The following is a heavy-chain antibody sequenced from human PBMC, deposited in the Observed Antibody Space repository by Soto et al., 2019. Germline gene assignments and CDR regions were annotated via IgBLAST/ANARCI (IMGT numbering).Heavy chain of an antibody. V-gene: IGHV4-59*08. D-gene: IGHD4-17*01. CDR1: GGSISSYY. CDR3: ARPRDYGEYVYAFDI. Sequence: QVQLQESGPGLVKPSETLSLTCTVSGGSISSYYWSWIRQPPGKGLEWIGYIYYSGSTNYNPSLKSRVTIPVDTSKNQSSLKLSSVTAADTAVYYCARPRDYGEYVYAFDIWGQGTMVTVSS. J-gene: IGHJ3*02. CDR2: IYYSGST.